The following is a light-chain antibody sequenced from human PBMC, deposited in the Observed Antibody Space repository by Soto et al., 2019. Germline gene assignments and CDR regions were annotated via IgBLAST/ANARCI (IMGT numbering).Light chain of an antibody. CDR2: EGS. V-gene: IGLV2-23*01. CDR3: CSYAGSSTV. CDR1: SSDVGSYNL. Sequence: QSVLTQPASVSGSPGQSITISCTGTSSDVGSYNLVSWYQQHPGKAPKIMIYEGSKRPSGVSNRFSGSKSGNTASLTISELQAEDEADYYCCSYAGSSTVFGTGTKVTVL. J-gene: IGLJ1*01.